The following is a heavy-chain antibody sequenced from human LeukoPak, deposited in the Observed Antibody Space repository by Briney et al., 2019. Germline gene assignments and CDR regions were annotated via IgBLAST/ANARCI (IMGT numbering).Heavy chain of an antibody. CDR2: IYSTGIT. V-gene: IGHV4-4*07. J-gene: IGHJ5*02. Sequence: PSETLSLTCTVSGGSNNIYYWSWIRQPAGGGLEWIGRIYSTGITTYNPSLKGRVTTSVDTSKNQFSLKLSSVTAADTAVYYCATPQSGLGWFDPWGQGILVTVSS. CDR1: GGSNNIYY. CDR3: ATPQSGLGWFDP.